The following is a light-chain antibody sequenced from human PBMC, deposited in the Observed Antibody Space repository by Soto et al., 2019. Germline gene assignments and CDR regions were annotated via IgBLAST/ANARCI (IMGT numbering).Light chain of an antibody. CDR2: NTN. CDR1: SSNIGSKP. CDR3: AAWDDSPNGLV. J-gene: IGLJ2*01. V-gene: IGLV1-44*01. Sequence: QAVVTQPPSASGTPGQRVTISCSGSSSNIGSKPVNWYQQLPGAAPKLLIHNTNQRPSGVPDRFSGSKSGTSASLAISGLQSDDEAHYYCAAWDDSPNGLVFGGGTKLTVL.